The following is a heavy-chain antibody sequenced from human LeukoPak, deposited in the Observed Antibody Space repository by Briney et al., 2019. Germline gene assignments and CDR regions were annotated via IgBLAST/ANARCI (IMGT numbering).Heavy chain of an antibody. CDR1: GGSISSGIYY. V-gene: IGHV4-61*02. Sequence: SQTLCLTCTVPGGSISSGIYYWSWIRQPAGEGLGWIGRIYTSGSTNYNPSLKSRVTISVDTSKNPFSLKMSSVTAADTAVYYCARDRDYLSYGMDVWGQGTTVTVSS. CDR2: IYTSGST. CDR3: ARDRDYLSYGMDV. J-gene: IGHJ6*02.